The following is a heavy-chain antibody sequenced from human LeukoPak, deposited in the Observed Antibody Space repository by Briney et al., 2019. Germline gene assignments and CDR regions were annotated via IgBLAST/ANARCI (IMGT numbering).Heavy chain of an antibody. CDR1: GGSIGSSTYY. D-gene: IGHD3-22*01. Sequence: SETLSLTCTVSGGSIGSSTYYWGWIRQPPGKGLEWIGSIYHSGTTYYNPPLKSRVTISVDTSKNQFSLKLSSVTAADTAVYYCARQRYYDSSGYYHYYYYMDVWGKGTTVTISS. V-gene: IGHV4-39*01. J-gene: IGHJ6*03. CDR3: ARQRYYDSSGYYHYYYYMDV. CDR2: IYHSGTT.